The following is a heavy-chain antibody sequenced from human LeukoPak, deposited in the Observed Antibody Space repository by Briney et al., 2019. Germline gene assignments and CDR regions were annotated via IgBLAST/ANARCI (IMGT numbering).Heavy chain of an antibody. V-gene: IGHV4-30-2*01. Sequence: SETLSLTCTVSGGSISSGGYYWSWIRQPPGKGLEWIGYIYHSGSTYYNPSLKSRVTISVDRSKNQFSLKLSSVTAADTAVYYCARVAIFGVVKVRYYFDYWGQGTLVTVSS. CDR2: IYHSGST. D-gene: IGHD3-3*01. CDR3: ARVAIFGVVKVRYYFDY. J-gene: IGHJ4*02. CDR1: GGSISSGGYY.